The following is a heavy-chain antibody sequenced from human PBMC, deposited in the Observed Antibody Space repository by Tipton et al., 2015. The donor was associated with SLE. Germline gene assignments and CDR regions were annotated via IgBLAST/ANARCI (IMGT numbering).Heavy chain of an antibody. Sequence: TLSLTCAVYGGSFRGYYWSWIRQPPDKGLEWIAEINHSGSTNYSPSLKSRITISVDTSKNQLSLKVSSVTAADTAVYYCARSSSIRLGELSSPFDYWGQGILVTVSS. CDR1: GGSFRGYY. CDR2: INHSGST. D-gene: IGHD3-16*02. V-gene: IGHV4-34*01. CDR3: ARSSSIRLGELSSPFDY. J-gene: IGHJ4*02.